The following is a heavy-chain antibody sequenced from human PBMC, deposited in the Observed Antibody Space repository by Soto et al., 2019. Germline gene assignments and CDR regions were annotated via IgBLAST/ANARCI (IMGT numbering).Heavy chain of an antibody. CDR1: GFSLSNARMG. CDR3: ARIRGRDFLSSSSNSWFDP. CDR2: IFSNDEK. V-gene: IGHV2-26*01. J-gene: IGHJ5*02. Sequence: SGPTLVNPTETLTLTCTVSGFSLSNARMGVSWIRQPPGKALEWLAHIFSNDEKSYSTSLKSRLTISKDTSKSQVVFTMTNMDPVDTATYYCARIRGRDFLSSSSNSWFDPWGQGTLVTVSS. D-gene: IGHD6-6*01.